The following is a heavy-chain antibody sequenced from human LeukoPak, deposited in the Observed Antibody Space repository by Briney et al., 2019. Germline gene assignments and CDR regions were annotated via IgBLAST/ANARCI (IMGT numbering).Heavy chain of an antibody. V-gene: IGHV1-2*02. J-gene: IGHJ4*02. CDR3: AREGIYYGSGSYWLEEVLMYFDY. CDR1: GYTFTGYY. D-gene: IGHD3-10*01. CDR2: INPNSGGT. Sequence: ASVKVSCKASGYTFTGYYMHWVRQAPGQGLEWMGWINPNSGGTNYAQKFQGRVTMTRDTSISTAYMELSRLRSDDTAVYYCAREGIYYGSGSYWLEEVLMYFDYWGQGTLVTVSS.